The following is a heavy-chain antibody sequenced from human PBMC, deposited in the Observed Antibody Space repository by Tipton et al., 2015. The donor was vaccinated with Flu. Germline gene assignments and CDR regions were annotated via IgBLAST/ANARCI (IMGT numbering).Heavy chain of an antibody. D-gene: IGHD5-12*01. V-gene: IGHV4-4*07. J-gene: IGHJ4*01. CDR2: IYTSGST. CDR3: ARGGYSGYDRYYFDY. CDR1: GGSISSYY. Sequence: TLSLTCTVSGGSISSYYWSWIRQPAGKGLEWIGRIYTSGSTNYNPSLKSRVTMSVDTSKNQFSLKLSSVTAADTAVYYCARGGYSGYDRYYFDYWGHGTLVTVSS.